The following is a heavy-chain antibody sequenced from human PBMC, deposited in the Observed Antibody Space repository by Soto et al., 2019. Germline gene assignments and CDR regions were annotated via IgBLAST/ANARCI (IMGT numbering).Heavy chain of an antibody. J-gene: IGHJ4*02. V-gene: IGHV3-30-3*01. CDR2: ISYDGSNK. CDR1: GFTFSSYA. CDR3: ARVVDYYGSGLYYFDY. D-gene: IGHD3-10*01. Sequence: QVQLVESGGGVVQPGRSLRLSCAASGFTFSSYAMHWVRQAPGKGLEWVAVISYDGSNKYYADSVKGRFTISRDNSKNTLYLQMNSLRAEDTAVYYCARVVDYYGSGLYYFDYWGQGTLVTVSS.